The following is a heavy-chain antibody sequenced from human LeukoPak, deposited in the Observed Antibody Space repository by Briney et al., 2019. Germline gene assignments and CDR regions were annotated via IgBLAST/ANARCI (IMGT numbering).Heavy chain of an antibody. CDR2: IYSGGGT. CDR3: ARNQGYGGFDF. V-gene: IGHV3-66*01. CDR1: GFTVSSNY. D-gene: IGHD4-23*01. J-gene: IGHJ4*02. Sequence: GGSLRLSCAASGFTVSSNYMSWVRQAPGKGLEWVSVIYSGGGTYYADSVKGRFTVSRDNSKNTLYLQMNSLRVDDTAMYYCARNQGYGGFDFWGQGTLVTVSS.